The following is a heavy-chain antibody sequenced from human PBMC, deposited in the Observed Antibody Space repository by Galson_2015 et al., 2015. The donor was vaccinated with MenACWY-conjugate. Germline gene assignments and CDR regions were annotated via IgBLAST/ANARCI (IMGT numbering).Heavy chain of an antibody. CDR2: VNSDGSGT. CDR3: ARSYVPGSDRKNYYMDV. CDR1: GFTFSSYW. D-gene: IGHD3-16*01. J-gene: IGHJ6*03. V-gene: IGHV3-74*01. Sequence: SLRLSCAASGFTFSSYWMHWVRHAPGKGLVWVSRVNSDGSGTGYADSVKGRFTIFRDNAKNMLFLQMNSLKVEDTAVYYCARSYVPGSDRKNYYMDVWGRGTTFTVSS.